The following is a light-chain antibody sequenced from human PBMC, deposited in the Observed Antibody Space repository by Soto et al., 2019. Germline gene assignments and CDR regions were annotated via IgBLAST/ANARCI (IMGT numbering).Light chain of an antibody. CDR3: HQRQSWPRT. J-gene: IGKJ1*01. V-gene: IGKV3-11*01. Sequence: EIVLTQSPATLSLSPGERATLSCRASPSVTNFLAWYQQKPGQAPRLLIYGAFNRATGIPARFSGSGSGTDFTLTISDVQPEDFALYYCHQRQSWPRTFGQGTKVDIK. CDR2: GAF. CDR1: PSVTNF.